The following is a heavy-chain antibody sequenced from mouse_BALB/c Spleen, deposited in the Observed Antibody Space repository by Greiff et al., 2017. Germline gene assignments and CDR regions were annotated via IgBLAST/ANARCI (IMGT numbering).Heavy chain of an antibody. Sequence: EVQVVESGGGLVQPGGSRKLSCAASGFTFSSFGMHWVRQAPEKGLEWVAYISSGSSTIYYADTVKGRFTISRDNPKNTLFLQMTSLRSEDTAMYYCARSGYGKDYWGQGTLVTVSA. J-gene: IGHJ3*01. CDR1: GFTFSSFG. CDR3: ARSGYGKDY. V-gene: IGHV5-17*02. D-gene: IGHD2-1*01. CDR2: ISSGSSTI.